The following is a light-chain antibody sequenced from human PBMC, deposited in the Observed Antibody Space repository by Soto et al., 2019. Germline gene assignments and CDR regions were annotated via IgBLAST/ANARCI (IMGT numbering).Light chain of an antibody. J-gene: IGKJ5*01. CDR2: AAS. Sequence: DIQMTQSPSSVSASVGDRVTITCRASQGISIWLAWYQHKPGKAPKLLIYAASSLQSGVPSSFSGSGSGTDFTLTISSLQPEDFATYYCQQANSFQITFGQGTRLEIK. V-gene: IGKV1-12*01. CDR3: QQANSFQIT. CDR1: QGISIW.